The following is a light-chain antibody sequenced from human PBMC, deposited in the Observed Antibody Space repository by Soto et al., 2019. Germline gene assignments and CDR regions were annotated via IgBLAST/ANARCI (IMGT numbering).Light chain of an antibody. CDR3: QQHYIHWT. Sequence: IKVTHSPSSLSASVGDRVTITFRASQNINRLLAWYQQQPGKAPQLLIYDASTLESGVPSRFSGSGSGTEFTLSISSLQPDDFATNYGQQHYIHWTFGQGTKV. CDR2: DAS. V-gene: IGKV1-5*01. J-gene: IGKJ1*01. CDR1: QNINRL.